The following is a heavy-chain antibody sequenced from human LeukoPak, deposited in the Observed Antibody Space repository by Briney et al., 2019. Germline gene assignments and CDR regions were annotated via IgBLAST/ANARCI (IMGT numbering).Heavy chain of an antibody. CDR2: IYSGGST. CDR1: GFTVSSNY. V-gene: IGHV3-66*01. D-gene: IGHD5-12*01. CDR3: AKDLGYSGYDDPFDY. J-gene: IGHJ4*02. Sequence: PGGSLRLSCAASGFTVSSNYMSWVRQAPGKGLEWVSVIYSGGSTYYADSVKGRFTISRDNSKNTLYLQMNSLRAEDTAVYYCAKDLGYSGYDDPFDYWGQGTLVTVSS.